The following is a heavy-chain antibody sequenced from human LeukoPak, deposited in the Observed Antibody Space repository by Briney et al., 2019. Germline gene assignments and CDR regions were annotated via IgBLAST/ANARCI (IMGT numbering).Heavy chain of an antibody. D-gene: IGHD3-22*01. CDR2: IKQDGSEK. V-gene: IGHV3-7*01. CDR1: GFTFSSYW. J-gene: IGHJ4*02. CDR3: AREVYYDSSGYYLGFDY. Sequence: GGSLRLSCAASGFTFSSYWMSWVRQAPGKGLEWVANIKQDGSEKYYVDSVKGRFTISRDNAKNSLYLQMNSLRAEDTAVYYCAREVYYDSSGYYLGFDYWGQGTLVTVSS.